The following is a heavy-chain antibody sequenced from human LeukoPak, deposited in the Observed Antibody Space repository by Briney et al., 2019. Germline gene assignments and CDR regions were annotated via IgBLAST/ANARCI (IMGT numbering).Heavy chain of an antibody. CDR1: GFTVSSNY. CDR2: IYSGGST. Sequence: GGFLRLSCAASGFTVSSNYMSWVRQAPGKGLEWVSVIYSGGSTYYADSVKGRFTISRDNSKNTLYLQMNSLRAEDTAVYYCAKEVVVVPAAIGGFDYWGQGTLVTVSS. V-gene: IGHV3-53*05. J-gene: IGHJ4*02. D-gene: IGHD2-2*01. CDR3: AKEVVVVPAAIGGFDY.